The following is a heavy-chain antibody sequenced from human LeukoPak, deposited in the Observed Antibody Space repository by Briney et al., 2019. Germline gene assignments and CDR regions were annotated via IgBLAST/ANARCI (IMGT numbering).Heavy chain of an antibody. J-gene: IGHJ4*02. Sequence: GGSLRLSCAASGFTFDDYAMHWVRQAPGKGLEWVSGISWNSGSIGYADSVKGRFTISRDNAKNSLYLQMNSLRAEDTALYYCAKEDRRGRHFDYWGQGTLVTISS. CDR2: ISWNSGSI. CDR1: GFTFDDYA. CDR3: AKEDRRGRHFDY. V-gene: IGHV3-9*01. D-gene: IGHD3-16*01.